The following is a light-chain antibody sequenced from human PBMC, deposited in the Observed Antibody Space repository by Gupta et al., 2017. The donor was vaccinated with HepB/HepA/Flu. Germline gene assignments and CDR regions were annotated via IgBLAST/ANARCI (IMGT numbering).Light chain of an antibody. V-gene: IGLV2-18*02. CDR1: SSDIGSYTR. Sequence: QSAPPHPPSASGSAGQSVTISCTGTSSDIGSYTRVSWYQQSPGTAPKLIIYEVDNRPSGVPDRFSGSKSGNTASLTISGLQTEDEADYYCSSYTTSNTYVFGIGTKVTVL. CDR3: SSYTTSNTYV. J-gene: IGLJ1*01. CDR2: EVD.